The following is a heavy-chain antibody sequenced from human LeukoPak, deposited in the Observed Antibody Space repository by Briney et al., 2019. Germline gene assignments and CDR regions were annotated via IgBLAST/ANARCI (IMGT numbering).Heavy chain of an antibody. J-gene: IGHJ4*02. D-gene: IGHD3-9*01. CDR1: GFTFSSYE. CDR2: ISSSGSTI. V-gene: IGHV3-48*03. Sequence: GGSLRLSCAASGFTFSSYEMNWVRQAPGKGLEWVSYISSSGSTIYYADSVKGRFTISRDNAKNSLYLQMNSLRAEDMAVYYCARDPSRGILTGYYYFDYWGQGTLVTVSS. CDR3: ARDPSRGILTGYYYFDY.